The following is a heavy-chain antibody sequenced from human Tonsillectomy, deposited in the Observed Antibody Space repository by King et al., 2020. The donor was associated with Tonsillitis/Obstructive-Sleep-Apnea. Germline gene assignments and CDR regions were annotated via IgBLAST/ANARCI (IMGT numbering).Heavy chain of an antibody. V-gene: IGHV3-48*02. Sequence: VQLVESGGDFVQPGGSLRLSCAASGFTFSSYSMNWVRQAPGKGLEWVSYIIGSSSTIYYADSVNCRFNISRDNAKNSLYLQRNSLRDEDTAMYYCARARGYCSSTSCPIGAFDIWGQGTMITVSS. J-gene: IGHJ3*02. CDR1: GFTFSSYS. CDR3: ARARGYCSSTSCPIGAFDI. CDR2: IIGSSSTI. D-gene: IGHD2-2*01.